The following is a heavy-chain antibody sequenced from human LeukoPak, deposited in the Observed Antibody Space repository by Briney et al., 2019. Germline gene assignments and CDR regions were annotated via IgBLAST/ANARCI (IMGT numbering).Heavy chain of an antibody. Sequence: PSETLSLTCTVSGGSISSYYWSWIRQPAGKGLEWIGRIYTSGSTNYNPSLKSRVTMSVDTSKNQFSLKLSSVTAADTAVYYCASDWWELRPGGVDFYYYMDVWGKGTTVTVSS. J-gene: IGHJ6*03. V-gene: IGHV4-4*07. CDR3: ASDWWELRPGGVDFYYYMDV. CDR2: IYTSGST. CDR1: GGSISSYY. D-gene: IGHD1-26*01.